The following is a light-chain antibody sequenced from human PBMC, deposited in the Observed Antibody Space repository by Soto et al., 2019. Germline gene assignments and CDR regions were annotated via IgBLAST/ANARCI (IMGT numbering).Light chain of an antibody. CDR2: KAS. Sequence: DIQMTQSPSTLSGSVGDRVTITCRASQTISSWLAWYQQKPGKAPKLLIYKASTLKSGVPSRFSGSGSGKEFTLTISSLQPDDFATYYCQHYNSYSEAFGQGTKVDXK. J-gene: IGKJ1*01. CDR3: QHYNSYSEA. CDR1: QTISSW. V-gene: IGKV1-5*03.